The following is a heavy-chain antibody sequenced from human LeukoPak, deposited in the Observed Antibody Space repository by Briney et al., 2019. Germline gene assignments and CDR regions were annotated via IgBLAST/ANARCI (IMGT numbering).Heavy chain of an antibody. CDR3: ARDPLVGATGWFDP. V-gene: IGHV3-21*01. CDR2: ISSSSSYI. D-gene: IGHD1-26*01. CDR1: GFTFSSYS. Sequence: GGSLRLSCAASGFTFSSYSMNWVRQAPGKGLEWVSSISSSSSYIYYADSVKGRFTISRDNAKNSLYLQMNSLRAEDTAVYYCARDPLVGATGWFDPWGQGTLVTVSS. J-gene: IGHJ5*02.